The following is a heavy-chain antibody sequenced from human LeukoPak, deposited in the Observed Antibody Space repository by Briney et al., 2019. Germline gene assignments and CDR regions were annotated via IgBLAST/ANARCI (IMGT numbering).Heavy chain of an antibody. CDR2: IYSAGST. D-gene: IGHD3-9*01. CDR1: GFTVSDNY. CDR3: AKDPTSVGGRHDWLLDS. V-gene: IGHV3-53*01. J-gene: IGHJ5*02. Sequence: GGSLRLSCAASGFTVSDNYMSWVRQAPGKGLEWVSLIYSAGSTYYADSVKGRFTISRDNSKNTLYLQMNYLRAEDTAVYYCAKDPTSVGGRHDWLLDSWGQGTLVTVSS.